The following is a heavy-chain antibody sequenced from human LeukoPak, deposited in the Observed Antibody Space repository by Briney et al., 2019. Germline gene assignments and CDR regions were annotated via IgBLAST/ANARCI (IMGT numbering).Heavy chain of an antibody. V-gene: IGHV3-30*04. J-gene: IGHJ6*03. CDR3: ARDCKWLRLYYYYYYMDV. CDR2: ISYDGSNK. Sequence: GGSLRLSCAASGFTFSSYAMHWVRQAPGKGLEWVAVISYDGSNKYYADSVKGRFTISRDNSKNTLYLQMNSLRAEDTAVYYCARDCKWLRLYYYYYYMDVWGKGTTVTVSS. CDR1: GFTFSSYA. D-gene: IGHD5-12*01.